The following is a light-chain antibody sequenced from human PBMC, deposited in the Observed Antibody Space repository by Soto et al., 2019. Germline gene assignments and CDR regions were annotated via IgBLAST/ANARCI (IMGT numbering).Light chain of an antibody. CDR2: GAS. CDR3: YHYGTSPST. J-gene: IGKJ1*01. CDR1: QGVYNSY. V-gene: IGKV3-20*01. Sequence: EIVLTQSPGTLSLSPGERATLSCRASQGVYNSYLAWYQQKPGQAPRLLIYGASSRATGTPDRFSGSGSGTVFPLTISSLEPEDFAVYYCYHYGTSPSTFGQGTQVDTK.